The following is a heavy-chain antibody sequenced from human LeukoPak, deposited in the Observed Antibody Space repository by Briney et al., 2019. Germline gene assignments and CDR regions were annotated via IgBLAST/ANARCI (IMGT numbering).Heavy chain of an antibody. CDR2: ISGSGGST. CDR1: GFTFSSYA. V-gene: IGHV3-23*01. J-gene: IGHJ4*02. D-gene: IGHD2-2*01. CDR3: AKVPLGVPAAMYGGFYFDY. Sequence: PGGSLRLSCAASGFTFSSYAMSWVRQAPGKGLEWVSAISGSGGSTYYADSVKGRFTISRDNSKNTLYLQMNSLRAEDTAAYYCAKVPLGVPAAMYGGFYFDYWGQGTLVTVSS.